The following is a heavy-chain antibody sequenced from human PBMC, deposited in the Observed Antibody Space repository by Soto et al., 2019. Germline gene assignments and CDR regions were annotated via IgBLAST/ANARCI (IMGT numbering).Heavy chain of an antibody. J-gene: IGHJ4*02. Sequence: EVQLVESGGGLVQPGGSLRLSCAASGLTFSSYWMSWVRQAPGKGLEWVANIKEDGSEKYYVDSVKGRFTISRDNAKNSLYLQMKSLRAEDTAVYYCARATGAEKEDYWGQGTLVTVSS. D-gene: IGHD3-10*01. CDR2: IKEDGSEK. V-gene: IGHV3-7*04. CDR1: GLTFSSYW. CDR3: ARATGAEKEDY.